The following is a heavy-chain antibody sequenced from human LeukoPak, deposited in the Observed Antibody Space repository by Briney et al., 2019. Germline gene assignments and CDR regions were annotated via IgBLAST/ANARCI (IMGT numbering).Heavy chain of an antibody. CDR2: IYYSGST. CDR1: GGSISSGGYY. D-gene: IGHD1-26*01. V-gene: IGHV4-31*03. CDR3: ARSSEVGAPYDAFDI. Sequence: SETLSLTCTVSGGSISSGGYYWSWIRQHPGKGLEWIGYIYYSGSTYYNPSLKSRVTISVDTSKNQFSLKLSSVTAADTAVYYCARSSEVGAPYDAFDIWGQGTMVTVS. J-gene: IGHJ3*02.